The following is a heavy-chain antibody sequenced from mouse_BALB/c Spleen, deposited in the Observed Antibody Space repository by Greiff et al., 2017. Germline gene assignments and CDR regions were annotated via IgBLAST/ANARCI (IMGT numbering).Heavy chain of an antibody. CDR1: GFTFSSFG. CDR3: AREGYGNPAWFAY. J-gene: IGHJ3*01. Sequence: EVQGVESGGGLVQPGGSRKLSCAASGFTFSSFGMHWVRQAPEKWLEWVAYISSGSSTIYYADTVKGRFTISRDNPKNTLFLQMTSLRSEDTAMYYCAREGYGNPAWFAYWGQGTLVTVSA. V-gene: IGHV5-17*02. CDR2: ISSGSSTI. D-gene: IGHD2-10*02.